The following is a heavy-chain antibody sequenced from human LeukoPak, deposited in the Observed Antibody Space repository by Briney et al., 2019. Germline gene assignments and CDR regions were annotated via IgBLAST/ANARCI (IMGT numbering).Heavy chain of an antibody. CDR1: GASITSDY. CDR3: ARDWGVSARPGYMDV. D-gene: IGHD6-6*01. J-gene: IGHJ6*03. CDR2: VHHSGTT. Sequence: SETLSLTCSVSGASITSDYWSWIRQPPGKGLEWIGYVHHSGTTKYNPSLNSRVTISMDTSKNQFSLKLTPVTAEDTAIYYCARDWGVSARPGYMDVWGKGTTVTVSS. V-gene: IGHV4-4*08.